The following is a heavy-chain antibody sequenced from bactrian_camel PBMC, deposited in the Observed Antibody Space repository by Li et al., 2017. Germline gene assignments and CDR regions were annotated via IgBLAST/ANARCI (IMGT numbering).Heavy chain of an antibody. CDR2: IDSDGRT. Sequence: HVQLVESGGGSVQAGESLRLSCVISGYRYSSYCMGWFRQVPGNEREPLASIDSDGRTSVADSVKDRFTISQDGAKNTLYLQMNSLKPVDTASYYCASDTPWGPYGGPCTLEHLGQGTQVTVS. CDR1: GYRYSSYC. D-gene: IGHD2*01. V-gene: IGHV3S53*01. CDR3: ASDTPWGPYGGPCTLEH. J-gene: IGHJ4*01.